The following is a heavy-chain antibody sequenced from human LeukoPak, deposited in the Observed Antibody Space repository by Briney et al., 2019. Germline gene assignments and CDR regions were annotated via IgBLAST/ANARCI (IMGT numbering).Heavy chain of an antibody. Sequence: SETLSLTCTVSGDSISSSSYYWGWIRQPPGKGLEWIGSIFYSGSTYYNPSLKSRVTISVDTSKNQFSLKLSSVTAADTAVYYCARVVHAVTTSPFDYWGQGTLVTVSS. CDR2: IFYSGST. V-gene: IGHV4-39*07. CDR1: GDSISSSSYY. D-gene: IGHD4-17*01. CDR3: ARVVHAVTTSPFDY. J-gene: IGHJ4*02.